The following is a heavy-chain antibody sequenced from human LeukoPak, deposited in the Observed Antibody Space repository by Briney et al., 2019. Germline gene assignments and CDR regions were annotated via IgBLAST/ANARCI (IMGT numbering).Heavy chain of an antibody. D-gene: IGHD2-2*01. CDR1: GGSISSGGYY. Sequence: PSETLSLTCTVSGGSISSGGYYWSWIRQHPGKGLEWIGYIYYSGSTYYNPSLKSRVTISVDTSKNQFSLKLSSVTAADTAVYYCARGVSQLLFRVGANWFDPWGQGTLVTVSS. J-gene: IGHJ5*02. CDR2: IYYSGST. V-gene: IGHV4-31*03. CDR3: ARGVSQLLFRVGANWFDP.